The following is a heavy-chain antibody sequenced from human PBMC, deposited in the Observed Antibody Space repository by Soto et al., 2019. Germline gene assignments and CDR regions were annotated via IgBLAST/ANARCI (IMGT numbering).Heavy chain of an antibody. D-gene: IGHD1-1*01. V-gene: IGHV3-74*01. CDR1: GFTFSSYW. J-gene: IGHJ3*02. Sequence: EVQLVESGGGLVQPGGSLRLSCAASGFTFSSYWMHWVRQAPGKGLVWVSRINSDGSSTSYADSVKGRFTISRDNAKHTLYLQMNSLRAEDTAVYYCSALTLWNDFDIWGQGTMVTVSS. CDR2: INSDGSST. CDR3: SALTLWNDFDI.